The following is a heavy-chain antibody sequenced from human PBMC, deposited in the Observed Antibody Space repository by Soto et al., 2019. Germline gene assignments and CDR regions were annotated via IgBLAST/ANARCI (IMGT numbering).Heavy chain of an antibody. J-gene: IGHJ1*01. CDR3: ARGGSSWLEYFQH. V-gene: IGHV4-59*01. CDR2: IYSSGST. CDR1: AGSINSYY. D-gene: IGHD6-13*01. Sequence: SETLSLTCTVSAGSINSYYGPWIRQPPGKGLEWIGYIYSSGSTNYNPSRKCRITISVDTSKNQFSLKLSSVTAADTAVYYCARGGSSWLEYFQHWGQGTLVT.